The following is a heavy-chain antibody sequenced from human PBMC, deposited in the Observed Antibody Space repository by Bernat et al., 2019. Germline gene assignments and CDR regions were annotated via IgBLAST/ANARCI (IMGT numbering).Heavy chain of an antibody. CDR1: GFTFSSYG. D-gene: IGHD3-10*01. CDR3: AGQHGSGSYYNYYYYGMDV. Sequence: QVQLVEPGGGVVQPGRSLRLSCAASGFTFSSYGMHWVRQAPGKGLEWVAVIWYDGSNKYYADSVKGRFTISRDNSKNTLYLQMNSLRAEDTAVYYCAGQHGSGSYYNYYYYGMDVWGQGTTVTISS. J-gene: IGHJ6*02. V-gene: IGHV3-33*01. CDR2: IWYDGSNK.